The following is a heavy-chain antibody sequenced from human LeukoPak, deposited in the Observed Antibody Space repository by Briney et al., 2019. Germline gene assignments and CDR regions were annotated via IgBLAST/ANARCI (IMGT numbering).Heavy chain of an antibody. V-gene: IGHV1-2*02. CDR1: GYTFSGHY. CDR3: AAGWVCSGGSCYYYFDY. CDR2: IYPNSGGT. Sequence: GASVKVSCKASGYTFSGHYMHWVRQAPGQGLEWMGWIYPNSGGTNYAQKFQGRVTITRDMSTSTAYMELSSLRSEDTAVYYCAAGWVCSGGSCYYYFDYWGQGTLVTVSS. D-gene: IGHD2-15*01. J-gene: IGHJ4*02.